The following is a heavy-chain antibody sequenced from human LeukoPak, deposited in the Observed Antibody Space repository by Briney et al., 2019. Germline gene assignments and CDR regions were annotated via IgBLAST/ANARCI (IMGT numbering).Heavy chain of an antibody. V-gene: IGHV3-66*01. CDR3: ARVGKAEGAFDI. Sequence: GGSLRLSCAASGFTFSSNYMSWVRQAPGKGLEWVSVIYSGGSTYYADSVKGRFTISRDNSKNTLYLQMSSLRAEDTAVYYCARVGKAEGAFDIWGQGTMVTVSS. CDR2: IYSGGST. J-gene: IGHJ3*02. CDR1: GFTFSSNY. D-gene: IGHD2-15*01.